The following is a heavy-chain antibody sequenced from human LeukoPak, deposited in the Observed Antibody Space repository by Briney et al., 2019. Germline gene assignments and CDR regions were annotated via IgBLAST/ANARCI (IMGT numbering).Heavy chain of an antibody. CDR2: ISGSGGST. V-gene: IGHV3-23*01. CDR1: GLTFSSYA. J-gene: IGHJ4*02. CDR3: AKGGLGCSSTSCFDY. Sequence: GVSLRLSCSASGLTFSSYALSWLRQAPGKGPEWVSSISGSGGSTYYADSVKGRFTISRDNSKYALYLQMNSLRVEDTAVYYCAKGGLGCSSTSCFDYWGQGTLVTVSS. D-gene: IGHD2-2*01.